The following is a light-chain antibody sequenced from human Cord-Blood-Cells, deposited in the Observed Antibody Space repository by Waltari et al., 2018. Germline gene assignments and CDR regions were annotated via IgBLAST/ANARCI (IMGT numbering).Light chain of an antibody. CDR2: DVS. CDR3: SSYTSSSTWV. Sequence: QSALTQPASVSGSPGQSITISCTGTSSDVGGYNYVSWYQQHPGTAPKLMIYDVSQRHSGVSNRVSGSKSGNTASLTSSGLQAEDEADYYCSSYTSSSTWVFGGGTKLTVL. J-gene: IGLJ3*02. V-gene: IGLV2-14*01. CDR1: SSDVGGYNY.